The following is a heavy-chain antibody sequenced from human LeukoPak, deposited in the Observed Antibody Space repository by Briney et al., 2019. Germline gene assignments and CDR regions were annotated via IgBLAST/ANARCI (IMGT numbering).Heavy chain of an antibody. CDR2: ISWNSGSI. Sequence: GGSLRLSCAASGFTLSSYWMSWVRQAPGKGLEWVSGISWNSGSIGYADSVKGRFTISRDNAKNSLYLQMNSLRAEDTALYYCAKAMITFGGVIVINAFDIWGQGTMVTVSS. CDR3: AKAMITFGGVIVINAFDI. CDR1: GFTLSSYW. D-gene: IGHD3-16*02. V-gene: IGHV3-9*01. J-gene: IGHJ3*02.